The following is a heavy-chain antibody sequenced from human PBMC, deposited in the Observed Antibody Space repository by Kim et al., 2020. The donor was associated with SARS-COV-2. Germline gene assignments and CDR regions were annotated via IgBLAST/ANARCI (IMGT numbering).Heavy chain of an antibody. CDR2: ISGSGGST. V-gene: IGHV3-23*01. J-gene: IGHJ6*02. CDR1: GFTFSSYA. Sequence: GGSLRLSCAASGFTFSSYAMSWVRQAPGKGLEWVPAISGSGGSTYYADSVKGRFTISRDNSKNTLYLQMNSLRAEDTAVYYCAKDSDSSSWYYYGMDVWGQGTTVTVSS. CDR3: AKDSDSSSWYYYGMDV. D-gene: IGHD6-13*01.